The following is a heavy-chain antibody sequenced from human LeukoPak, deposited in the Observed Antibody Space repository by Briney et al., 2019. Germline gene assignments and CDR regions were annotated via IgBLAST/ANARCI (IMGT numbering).Heavy chain of an antibody. CDR3: ARDGGLQWLPTEGFDY. CDR2: ISSSSSYI. Sequence: GGSLRLSCAASGFTFSSYAMSWVRQAPGKGLEWVSSISSSSSYIYYADSVKGRFTISRDNAKNSLYLQMNSLRAEDTAVYYCARDGGLQWLPTEGFDYWGQGTLVTVSS. J-gene: IGHJ4*02. D-gene: IGHD6-19*01. V-gene: IGHV3-21*01. CDR1: GFTFSSYA.